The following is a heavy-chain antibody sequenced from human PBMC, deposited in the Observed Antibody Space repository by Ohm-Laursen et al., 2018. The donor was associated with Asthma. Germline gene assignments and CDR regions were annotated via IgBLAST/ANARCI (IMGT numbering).Heavy chain of an antibody. V-gene: IGHV1-3*04. Sequence: ASVKVSCKASGYTFTSYAIHWVRQAPGQRLEWMGWINTGNGITKYSQKFQGRVTITRDTSASTAYMELSSLRSEDTAMYYCAKVKYSSSFDYWGQGTLVTVSS. D-gene: IGHD6-13*01. CDR1: GYTFTSYA. J-gene: IGHJ4*02. CDR3: AKVKYSSSFDY. CDR2: INTGNGIT.